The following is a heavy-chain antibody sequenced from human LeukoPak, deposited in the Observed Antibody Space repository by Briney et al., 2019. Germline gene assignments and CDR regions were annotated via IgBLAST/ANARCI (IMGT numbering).Heavy chain of an antibody. Sequence: EASVKVSCKASGYTFSNLYMHWVRQAPGQGLEWMGIINPSGGSTSYAQKFQGRVTMTRDMSTSTVYMELSSLRSEDTAVYYCNLSGGEDSSWYIDYWGQGTLVTVSS. J-gene: IGHJ4*02. CDR3: NLSGGEDSSWYIDY. V-gene: IGHV1-46*01. CDR2: INPSGGST. CDR1: GYTFSNLY. D-gene: IGHD6-13*01.